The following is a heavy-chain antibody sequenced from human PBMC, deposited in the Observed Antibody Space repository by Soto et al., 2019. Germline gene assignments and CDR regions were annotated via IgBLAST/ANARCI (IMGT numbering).Heavy chain of an antibody. Sequence: GGSLRLSCAASGFTFTRYSMNWVRQAPGKGLEWVSSISSTANYIYYADSMKGRFTVSRDNAKNSVYLEMNSLSAEDTALYYCARESEDLTSNFDYWGQGTLVTVSS. J-gene: IGHJ4*02. V-gene: IGHV3-21*01. CDR2: ISSTANYI. CDR3: ARESEDLTSNFDY. CDR1: GFTFTRYS.